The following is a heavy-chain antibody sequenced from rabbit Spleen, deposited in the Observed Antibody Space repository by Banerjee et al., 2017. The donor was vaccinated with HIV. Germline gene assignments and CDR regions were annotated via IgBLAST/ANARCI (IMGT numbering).Heavy chain of an antibody. CDR2: IDTGSSGFT. Sequence: QEQLEESGGDLVKPEGSLTLTCTVSGFSFSNSYWICWVRQAPGKGLEWIACIDTGSSGFTYFASWAKGRFTISKTSSTTVTLQVTSLTAADTATYFCARDSGTSFSSYGMDLWGQGTLVTVS. J-gene: IGHJ6*01. CDR1: GFSFSNSYW. CDR3: ARDSGTSFSSYGMDL. V-gene: IGHV1S45*01. D-gene: IGHD8-1*01.